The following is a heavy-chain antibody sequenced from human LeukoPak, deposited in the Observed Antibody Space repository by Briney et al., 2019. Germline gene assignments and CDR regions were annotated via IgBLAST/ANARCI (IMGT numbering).Heavy chain of an antibody. CDR3: ARVLTYYYDSSGYPTRYFDY. Sequence: SETLSLTCAVYGGSFSGYYWSWIRQPPGKGLEWIGEINHSGSTNYNPSLKSRVTISVDTSKNQFSLKLSSVTAADTAVYYCARVLTYYYDSSGYPTRYFDYWGQGTLVTVSS. CDR1: GGSFSGYY. V-gene: IGHV4-34*01. D-gene: IGHD3-22*01. J-gene: IGHJ4*02. CDR2: INHSGST.